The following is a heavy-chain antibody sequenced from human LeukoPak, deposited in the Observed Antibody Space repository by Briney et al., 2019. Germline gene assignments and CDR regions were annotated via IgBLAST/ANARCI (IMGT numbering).Heavy chain of an antibody. V-gene: IGHV3-72*01. D-gene: IGHD3-22*01. CDR2: SKDKDYAYST. Sequence: GGSLRLSCAASGFTFSDHHMDWVRQAPGKGLEWIGRSKDKDYAYSTVYAASVKGRLTFSRDDPKNSLYLQMNSLTTEDTAVYYCTRIFYYGTRGYYPDFWGQGTLVTVSS. CDR3: TRIFYYGTRGYYPDF. CDR1: GFTFSDHH. J-gene: IGHJ4*02.